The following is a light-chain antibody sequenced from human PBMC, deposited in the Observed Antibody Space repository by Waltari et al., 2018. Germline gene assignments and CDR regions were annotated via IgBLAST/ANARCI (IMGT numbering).Light chain of an antibody. J-gene: IGKJ2*01. CDR1: QSLSSW. V-gene: IGKV1-5*03. Sequence: DTQMTQSPPTLSASVGDRVTITCRASQSLSSWLAWYQQKPGKAPKLLIYKASSLESGVPSRFSGSGSGTEFTLTISSLQPDDFATYYCQQYNSYPYTFGQGTKLEIK. CDR2: KAS. CDR3: QQYNSYPYT.